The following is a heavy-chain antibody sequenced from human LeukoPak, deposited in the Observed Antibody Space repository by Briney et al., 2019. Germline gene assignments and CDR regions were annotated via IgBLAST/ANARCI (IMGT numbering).Heavy chain of an antibody. CDR3: ARDSHTKTTVVTPGY. CDR2: ISYDGSNK. Sequence: GGSLRLSCAASGFTFSSYAMHWVRQARGKGLEWVAVISYDGSNKYYADSVKGRFTISRDNSKNTLYLQMNSLRAEDTAVYYCARDSHTKTTVVTPGYWGQGTLVTVSS. J-gene: IGHJ4*02. D-gene: IGHD4-23*01. CDR1: GFTFSSYA. V-gene: IGHV3-30*04.